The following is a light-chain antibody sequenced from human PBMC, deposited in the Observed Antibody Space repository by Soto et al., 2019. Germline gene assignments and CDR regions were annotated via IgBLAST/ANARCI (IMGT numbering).Light chain of an antibody. Sequence: QSVLTQPPSVSAAPGQKVTISCSGSSSNIGNNYVSWYQQLPGTAPKLLIYDNNKRPSGIPDRFSGSKSGTSATLGITGLQTGDEADYYCGTWDSSLSAYVSGNGTKVTVL. J-gene: IGLJ1*01. V-gene: IGLV1-51*01. CDR3: GTWDSSLSAYV. CDR1: SSNIGNNY. CDR2: DNN.